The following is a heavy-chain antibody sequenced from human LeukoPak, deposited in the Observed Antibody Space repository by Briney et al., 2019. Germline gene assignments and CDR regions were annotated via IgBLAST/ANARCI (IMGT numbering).Heavy chain of an antibody. CDR2: IRSKANSYAT. CDR3: TRGKWELLDY. Sequence: GGSLRLSCAASGFTFSGSAMHWVRQASGKGLEWVGRIRSKANSYATAYAASVKGRFTISRDDSKNTAYLQMNSLKTEDTAVYYCTRGKWELLDYWGQGTLVTVSS. J-gene: IGHJ4*02. D-gene: IGHD1-26*01. V-gene: IGHV3-73*01. CDR1: GFTFSGSA.